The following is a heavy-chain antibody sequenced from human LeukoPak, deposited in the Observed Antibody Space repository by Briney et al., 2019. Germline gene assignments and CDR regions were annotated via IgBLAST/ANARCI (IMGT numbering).Heavy chain of an antibody. CDR2: IYYSGST. CDR3: ARSNRAVTGTYYYDSSGHRHAFDI. CDR1: GGSISSSSYY. V-gene: IGHV4-39*07. J-gene: IGHJ3*02. D-gene: IGHD3-22*01. Sequence: ASETLSLTCTVSGGSISSSSYYWGWIRQPPGKGLEWIGSIYYSGSTYYNPSLKSRVTISVDTSKNQFSLKLSSVTAADTAVYYCARSNRAVTGTYYYDSSGHRHAFDIWGQGTMVTVSS.